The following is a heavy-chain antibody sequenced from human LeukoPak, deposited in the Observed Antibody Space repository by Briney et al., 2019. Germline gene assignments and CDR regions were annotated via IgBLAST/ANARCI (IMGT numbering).Heavy chain of an antibody. Sequence: AASVKVSCKASGYTFTSYGISWVRQAPGQGLEWMGWISAYNGNTNYAQKLQGRFTMTTDTSTSTAYMELRSLRSDDTAVYYWARVRVGATTPDYWGQGTLVTVSS. D-gene: IGHD1-26*01. CDR2: ISAYNGNT. CDR3: ARVRVGATTPDY. J-gene: IGHJ4*02. CDR1: GYTFTSYG. V-gene: IGHV1-18*01.